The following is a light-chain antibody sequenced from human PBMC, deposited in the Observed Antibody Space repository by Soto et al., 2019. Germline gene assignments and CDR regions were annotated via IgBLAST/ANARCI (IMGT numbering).Light chain of an antibody. V-gene: IGKV3-15*01. CDR1: QSVGIN. J-gene: IGKJ4*01. CDR2: GAS. Sequence: EIVMTQSPATLSVSPGERATLSCRASQSVGINLAWFQQKPGQAPRLLIYGASTRATGIPARFSGSGSGTEFTLTSSSLQSEVFAVHYCQQYDKWPLTFGGGTTVDIK. CDR3: QQYDKWPLT.